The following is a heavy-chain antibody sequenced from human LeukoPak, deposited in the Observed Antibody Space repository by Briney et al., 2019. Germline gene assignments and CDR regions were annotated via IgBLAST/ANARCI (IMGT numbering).Heavy chain of an antibody. CDR3: ARSGTHDAFDI. J-gene: IGHJ3*02. D-gene: IGHD1-1*01. CDR2: INPSGGST. CDR1: RYTFTSYY. V-gene: IGHV1-46*01. Sequence: ASVKVSCKASRYTFTSYYMHWVRQAPGQGLEWMGIINPSGGSTSYAQKFQGRVTMTRDTSTSTVYMELSSLRSEDTAVYYCARSGTHDAFDIWGQGTMVTVSS.